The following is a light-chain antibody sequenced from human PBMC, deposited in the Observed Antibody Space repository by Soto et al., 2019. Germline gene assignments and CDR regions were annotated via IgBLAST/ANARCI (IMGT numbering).Light chain of an antibody. CDR2: LGS. J-gene: IGKJ2*01. Sequence: DIVMTQSPLSLPVTPGEPASISCRSSQSLLHSNGYNYLDWYLQKPGQSPQLLIYLGSNRASGVXDXXSGSGSGTDFTLKIRRVEAEDVGVYYCMPALQTPPTFGQGTKLEIK. CDR1: QSLLHSNGYNY. CDR3: MPALQTPPT. V-gene: IGKV2-28*01.